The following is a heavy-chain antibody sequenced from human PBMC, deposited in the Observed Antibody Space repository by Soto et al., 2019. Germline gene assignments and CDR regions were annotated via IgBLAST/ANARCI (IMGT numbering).Heavy chain of an antibody. CDR2: INPINGKA. Sequence: AASVKVSCKASGGAFSSYTISWVRQAPGQGLEWMGRINPINGKAKYAQKFQGRVTITRDKSASTAYMELSSLRSEDTAVYYCARGSGTAAAGIVRYWGQGTLVTVSS. CDR1: GGAFSSYT. CDR3: ARGSGTAAAGIVRY. D-gene: IGHD6-13*01. J-gene: IGHJ4*02. V-gene: IGHV1-69*08.